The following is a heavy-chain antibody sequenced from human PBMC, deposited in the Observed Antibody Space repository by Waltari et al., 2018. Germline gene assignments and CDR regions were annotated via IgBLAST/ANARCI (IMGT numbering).Heavy chain of an antibody. V-gene: IGHV7-4-1*02. CDR3: ARGIQLWGRGSWYFDN. D-gene: IGHD3-16*01. Sequence: QVQLVQSGSELKKPGASVKVSCKASGYIFTNYAMNWVRQAPGQGHEWMGWITTKTGNPTDAQGLRGRFVFSLDTAVSTASLQISSLKAEDTAVYYCARGIQLWGRGSWYFDNWGQGTLVTVSS. J-gene: IGHJ4*02. CDR1: GYIFTNYA. CDR2: ITTKTGNP.